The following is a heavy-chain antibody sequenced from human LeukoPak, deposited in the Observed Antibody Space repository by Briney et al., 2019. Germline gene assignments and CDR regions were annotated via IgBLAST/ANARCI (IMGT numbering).Heavy chain of an antibody. V-gene: IGHV3-48*04. Sequence: GGSLRLSCAASGFTFSSDSMNWVRQAPGKGREWVSYISSSSSTIYYADSVKGRFTISRDNAKNSLYLQMNSLRAEDTAVYYCARDPNWFGPWGQGTLVTVSS. CDR1: GFTFSSDS. CDR3: ARDPNWFGP. J-gene: IGHJ5*02. CDR2: ISSSSSTI.